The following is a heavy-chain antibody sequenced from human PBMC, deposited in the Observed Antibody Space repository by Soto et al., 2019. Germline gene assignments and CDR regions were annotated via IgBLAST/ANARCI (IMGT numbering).Heavy chain of an antibody. CDR1: GFTFSSYE. V-gene: IGHV3-48*03. CDR3: ARDFLTHFDY. J-gene: IGHJ4*02. Sequence: EVQLVESGGGLVQPGGSLRLSCAASGFTFSSYEMNWVRQAPGKGLEWVSYISSSGSTIYYADSVKGRFTISRDNAKNSMYLQMNSLRAEDTAVYYCARDFLTHFDYGGQGTLVTVSS. D-gene: IGHD7-27*01. CDR2: ISSSGSTI.